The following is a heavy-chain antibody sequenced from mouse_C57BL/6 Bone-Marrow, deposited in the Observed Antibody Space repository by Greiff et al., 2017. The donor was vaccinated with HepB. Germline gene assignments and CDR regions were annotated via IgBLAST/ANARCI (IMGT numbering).Heavy chain of an antibody. Sequence: VQLQQPGAELVMPGASVKLSCKASGYTFTSYWMHWVKQRPGQGLEWIGEIDPSDSYTNYNQKFKGKSTWTVDKSSSTAYMQLSSLTSEDSAVYYCARWYGSTFDYWGQGTTLTVSS. J-gene: IGHJ2*01. CDR3: ARWYGSTFDY. CDR2: IDPSDSYT. CDR1: GYTFTSYW. V-gene: IGHV1-69*01. D-gene: IGHD1-1*01.